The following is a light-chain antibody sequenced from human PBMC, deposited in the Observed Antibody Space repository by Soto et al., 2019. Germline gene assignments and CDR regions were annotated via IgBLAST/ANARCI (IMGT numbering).Light chain of an antibody. CDR3: TSYTTSSTLVV. Sequence: QSALTQPVSVSGSPGQSITISCTGTSSDVGGYNYVSWYQQHPGKAPKLMIYEVSNRPSGVSNRFSGSKSGQTASLTISGLQAEDEADYYCTSYTTSSTLVVFGGGTQLTVL. J-gene: IGLJ2*01. CDR1: SSDVGGYNY. CDR2: EVS. V-gene: IGLV2-14*01.